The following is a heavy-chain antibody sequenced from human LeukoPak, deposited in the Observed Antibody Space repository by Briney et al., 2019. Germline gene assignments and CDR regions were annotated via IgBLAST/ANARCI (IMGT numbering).Heavy chain of an antibody. Sequence: GGSLRLSCAASQFTFSNYGMAWVRQAPGKGLEWVSAITGSGGTTYYADSVKGRFTISRDNSKNTVSLQMNSLRAEDTAIYYCAKMQGYFDYWGQGALATVSS. J-gene: IGHJ4*02. CDR3: AKMQGYFDY. CDR1: QFTFSNYG. CDR2: ITGSGGTT. V-gene: IGHV3-23*01.